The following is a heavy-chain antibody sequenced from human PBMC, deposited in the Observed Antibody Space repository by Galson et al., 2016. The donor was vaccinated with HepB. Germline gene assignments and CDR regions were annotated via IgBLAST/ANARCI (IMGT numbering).Heavy chain of an antibody. CDR3: ARDCSSATCWSWGYNYFDA. V-gene: IGHV1-3*01. D-gene: IGHD2-2*01. Sequence: SVKVSCRASGYTFTTYGMHWVRQAPGQRLGWMGWINGGIGNTEYSQKFQGRVSITRDKSASTAYMEVSSLTSEDTAVYYCARDCSSATCWSWGYNYFDAWGQGTPVTVSS. CDR1: GYTFTTYG. CDR2: INGGIGNT. J-gene: IGHJ5*02.